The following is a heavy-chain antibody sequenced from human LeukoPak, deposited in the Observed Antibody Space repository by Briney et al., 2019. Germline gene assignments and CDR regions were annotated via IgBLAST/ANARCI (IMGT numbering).Heavy chain of an antibody. V-gene: IGHV1-69*04. D-gene: IGHD6-19*01. J-gene: IGHJ5*02. CDR2: IIPILGIA. CDR3: ARGGGLVPGTWFDP. Sequence: SVKVSCKASGGTFGSYAISWVRQAPGQGLEWMGRIIPILGIANYAQKFQGRVTITADKSTSTAYMELSSLRSEDTAVYYCARGGGLVPGTWFDPWGQGTLVTVSS. CDR1: GGTFGSYA.